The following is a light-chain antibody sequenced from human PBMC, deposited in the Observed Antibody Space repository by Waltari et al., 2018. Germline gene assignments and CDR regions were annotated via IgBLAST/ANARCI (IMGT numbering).Light chain of an antibody. J-gene: IGKJ4*01. CDR2: AAS. Sequence: DIQMTQSPPSLSASVGDRVTITCGASQGIRSWLAWYQQKAGKAPKLLIYAASMLQGGVPSSFSGSGSGTEFTLTISSLQPEDVATYYCQEANSFPLTFGGGTKVEI. CDR3: QEANSFPLT. V-gene: IGKV1-12*01. CDR1: QGIRSW.